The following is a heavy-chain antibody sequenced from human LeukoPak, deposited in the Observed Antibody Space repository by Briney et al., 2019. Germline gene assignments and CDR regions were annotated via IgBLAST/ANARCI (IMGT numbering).Heavy chain of an antibody. CDR1: GYIFTSYW. CDR3: ARHGTGYWDPFDY. CDR2: IYPGDSDT. J-gene: IGHJ4*02. D-gene: IGHD3/OR15-3a*01. Sequence: GESLKISCKGSGYIFTSYWIGWVRQLPGKGLEWMGIIYPGDSDTRYSPSFQGQVTISADKSISTAYLQWSSLKASDTAMYYCARHGTGYWDPFDYWGQGTLVTVSS. V-gene: IGHV5-51*01.